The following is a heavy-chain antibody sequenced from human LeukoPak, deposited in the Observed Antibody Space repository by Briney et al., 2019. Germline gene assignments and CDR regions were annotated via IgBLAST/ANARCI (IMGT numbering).Heavy chain of an antibody. CDR3: ARMYPTIFGVVIIGDGMDV. Sequence: ASVKVSCTASGHTFTGYYMHWVRQAPGQGLEWMGRINPNSGGTNYAQKFQGRVTMTRDTSISTAYMELSRLRSDDTAVYYCARMYPTIFGVVIIGDGMDVWGQGTTVTVSS. D-gene: IGHD3-3*01. V-gene: IGHV1-2*06. J-gene: IGHJ6*02. CDR1: GHTFTGYY. CDR2: INPNSGGT.